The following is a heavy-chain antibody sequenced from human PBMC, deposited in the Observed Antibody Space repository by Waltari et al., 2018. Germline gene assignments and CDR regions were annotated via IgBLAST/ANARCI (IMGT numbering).Heavy chain of an antibody. D-gene: IGHD3-22*01. Sequence: QVQLQQSGPGLVQPSQTLSLTCAISGDSVSSNSAAWNWIRQSPSRGLEWLGRKYYRSTWYKYYAVSVKNRITINPDTSKNQFSRHLNSVTPEDTAVYYCARTGDSGWETSPFFDYWGQGTLVTVSS. V-gene: IGHV6-1*01. J-gene: IGHJ4*02. CDR2: KYYRSTWYK. CDR3: ARTGDSGWETSPFFDY. CDR1: GDSVSSNSAA.